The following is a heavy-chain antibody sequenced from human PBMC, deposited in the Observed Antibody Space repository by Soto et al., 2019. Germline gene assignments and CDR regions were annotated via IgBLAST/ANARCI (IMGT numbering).Heavy chain of an antibody. CDR3: ASRDLSYSDFWSGYSLDYGVDV. J-gene: IGHJ6*02. D-gene: IGHD3-3*01. Sequence: ASVKVSCKASGNTLTNYYMQWVRQAPGQGLEWMGIINPNGDSTGYAQKFQGRVKLTRDTSTSTVYMELSSLTSDDSAVYFCASRDLSYSDFWSGYSLDYGVDVWGQGTTVTVSS. CDR1: GNTLTNYY. V-gene: IGHV1-46*01. CDR2: INPNGDST.